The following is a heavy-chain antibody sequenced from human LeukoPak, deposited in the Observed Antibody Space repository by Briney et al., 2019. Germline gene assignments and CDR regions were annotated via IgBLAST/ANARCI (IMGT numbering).Heavy chain of an antibody. Sequence: PSETLSLTCAVYGGSFSGHYCSWIRQPPGKGLEWIGEISPMGITNYNPSLKSRVTISVDTSKNQFSLKVTSLNAADTAVYYCARGRPHYYDNSGYFDYWGQGTLVTVSS. CDR1: GGSFSGHY. D-gene: IGHD3-22*01. CDR3: ARGRPHYYDNSGYFDY. J-gene: IGHJ4*02. V-gene: IGHV4-34*01. CDR2: ISPMGIT.